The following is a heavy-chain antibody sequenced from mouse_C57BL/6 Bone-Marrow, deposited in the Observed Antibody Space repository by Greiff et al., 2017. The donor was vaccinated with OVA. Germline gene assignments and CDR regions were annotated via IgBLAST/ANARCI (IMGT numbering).Heavy chain of an antibody. CDR1: GYAFSSSW. J-gene: IGHJ1*03. V-gene: IGHV1-82*01. Sequence: VQLQQSGPELVQPGASVKISCKASGYAFSSSWMNWVKPRPGKGLEWIGRIYPGDGDTNYNGKFKGKATLTADKSSSTAYMQLSSLTSEDSSVYFCARSNAHYYYGSSPYWYFDVWGTGTTVTVSS. CDR2: IYPGDGDT. D-gene: IGHD1-1*01. CDR3: ARSNAHYYYGSSPYWYFDV.